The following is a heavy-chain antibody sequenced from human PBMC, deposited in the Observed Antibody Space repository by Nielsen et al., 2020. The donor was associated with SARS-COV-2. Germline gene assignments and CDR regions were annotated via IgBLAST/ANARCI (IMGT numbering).Heavy chain of an antibody. D-gene: IGHD3-3*02. J-gene: IGHJ3*01. V-gene: IGHV3-74*03. CDR2: IYNDGSST. CDR3: ARADLLLGGSLDV. CDR1: GFTFSSYW. Sequence: GESLKISCAASGFTFSSYWMYWVRQDPGKGLVLVSRIYNDGSSTTYADSVKGRFTISRDNAKNTLYLQMNSLRAEDTAVYYCARADLLLGGSLDVWGQGTTVTVSS.